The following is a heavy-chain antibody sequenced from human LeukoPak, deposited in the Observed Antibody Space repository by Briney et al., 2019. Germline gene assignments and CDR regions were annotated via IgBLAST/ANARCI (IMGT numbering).Heavy chain of an antibody. D-gene: IGHD3-22*01. CDR2: INPNSGGT. CDR3: ASTNYYDSTHDI. J-gene: IGHJ3*02. Sequence: GASVTVSCKASGYTFTGYYMHWVRQAPRQGLEWMGWINPNSGGTNYAQEFQGRVTMTRDTSISTAYMELSRLRSDDTAVYYCASTNYYDSTHDIWGQGTMVTVSS. CDR1: GYTFTGYY. V-gene: IGHV1-2*02.